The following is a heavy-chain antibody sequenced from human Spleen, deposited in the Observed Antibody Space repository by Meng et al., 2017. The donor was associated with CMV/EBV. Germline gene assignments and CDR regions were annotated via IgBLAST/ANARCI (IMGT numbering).Heavy chain of an antibody. J-gene: IGHJ4*02. CDR2: ISNSGNTI. CDR3: ARAYARGRFDY. D-gene: IGHD3-16*01. V-gene: IGHV3-11*04. CDR1: GFTFSDYY. Sequence: GGSLRLSCAASGFTFSDYYMSWIRQAPGKGLEWVSYISNSGNTIYYADSVKGRFTISRGNGKKSLYLQMSSLSAEDTAVYYCARAYARGRFDYWGQGALVTVS.